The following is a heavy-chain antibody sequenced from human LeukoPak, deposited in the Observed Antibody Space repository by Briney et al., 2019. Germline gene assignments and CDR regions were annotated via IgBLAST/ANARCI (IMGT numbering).Heavy chain of an antibody. J-gene: IGHJ4*02. CDR3: TTDWSGIVVVPAAMFDY. Sequence: GGSLRLSRAASGFTFSNAWMSWVRQAPGKGLEWVGRIKSKTDGGTTDYAAPVKGRFTISRDDSKNTLYLQMNSLKTEDTAVYYCTTDWSGIVVVPAAMFDYWGQGTLVTVSS. CDR2: IKSKTDGGTT. CDR1: GFTFSNAW. V-gene: IGHV3-15*01. D-gene: IGHD2-2*01.